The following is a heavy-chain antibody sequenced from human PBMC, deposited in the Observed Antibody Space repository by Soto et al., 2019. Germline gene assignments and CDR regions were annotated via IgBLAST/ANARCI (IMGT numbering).Heavy chain of an antibody. D-gene: IGHD3-3*01. V-gene: IGHV3-74*01. CDR1: GFTFSTSW. J-gene: IGHJ4*02. Sequence: GGSLRLSCAACGFTFSTSWVHWVRQAPGKGLVWVSHINSDGSSTNYADSVKGRLTISRDNAKNTLYLQMNSLRAEDTAGYYYVRSSGYLDYWGQGTLVTVSA. CDR3: VRSSGYLDY. CDR2: INSDGSST.